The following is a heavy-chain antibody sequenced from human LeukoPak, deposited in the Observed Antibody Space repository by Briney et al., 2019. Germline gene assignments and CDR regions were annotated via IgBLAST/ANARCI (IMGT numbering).Heavy chain of an antibody. CDR1: GFTVSSNY. J-gene: IGHJ3*02. CDR3: ARGLFLRRSAIDI. Sequence: GGSLRLSCAASGFTVSSNYVSWVRHAPGKGLERVSVIYSGGSTYYADSVKGRFTISRDNSNNTLYLQMNSLRAEDTAVYYCARGLFLRRSAIDIWGQGTMVTVSS. CDR2: IYSGGST. V-gene: IGHV3-66*01. D-gene: IGHD2/OR15-2a*01.